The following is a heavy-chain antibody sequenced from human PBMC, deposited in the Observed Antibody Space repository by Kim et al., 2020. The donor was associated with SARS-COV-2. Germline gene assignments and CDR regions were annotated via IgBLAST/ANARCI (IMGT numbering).Heavy chain of an antibody. D-gene: IGHD4-17*01. CDR1: GFTFSSYS. CDR3: ASYDYGDFYYYHGMDV. Sequence: GGSLRLSCAASGFTFSSYSMNWVRQAPGKGLEWVSYISSSSTIYYADSVKGRFTISRDNAKNSLYLQMNSLRDEDTAVYYCASYDYGDFYYYHGMDVWGQGTTVTVSS. V-gene: IGHV3-48*02. J-gene: IGHJ6*02. CDR2: ISSSSTI.